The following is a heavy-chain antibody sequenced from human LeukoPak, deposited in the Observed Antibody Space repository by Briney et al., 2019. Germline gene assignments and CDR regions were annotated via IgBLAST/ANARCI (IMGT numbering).Heavy chain of an antibody. J-gene: IGHJ4*02. Sequence: KPSETLSLTCAVYGGSFSGYYWSWIRQPPGKGLEWIGEINHSGTTNYNSSLKRRVTTSVDSTKTQYSLKLSSVTAADTAVYYCARINYDFWSGQLGDYWGQGTLVTVSS. V-gene: IGHV4-34*01. CDR3: ARINYDFWSGQLGDY. D-gene: IGHD3-3*01. CDR1: GGSFSGYY. CDR2: INHSGTT.